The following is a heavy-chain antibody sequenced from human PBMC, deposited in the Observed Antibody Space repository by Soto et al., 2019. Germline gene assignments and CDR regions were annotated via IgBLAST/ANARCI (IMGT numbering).Heavy chain of an antibody. CDR2: ISGGGDTT. CDR3: AKGRGGSGSLTPRVDF. Sequence: EVQLLESGGGLVQPGGSLRLSCAASGFTFNNYAMTWVLQAPGKGLEWVSAISGGGDTTSYADTVKGRFTVSRDGCKYTLYLQMSSLRAEDTALYYCAKGRGGSGSLTPRVDFWGQGTLVTVSS. V-gene: IGHV3-23*01. CDR1: GFTFNNYA. J-gene: IGHJ4*02. D-gene: IGHD3-10*01.